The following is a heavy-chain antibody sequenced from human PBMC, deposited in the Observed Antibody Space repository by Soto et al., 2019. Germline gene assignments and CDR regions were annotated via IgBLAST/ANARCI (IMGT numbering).Heavy chain of an antibody. J-gene: IGHJ5*02. CDR2: MNPNSGNT. V-gene: IGHV1-8*01. CDR1: GYTFTSYD. Sequence: ASVKVSCKASGYTFTSYDINWVRHATGQGLEWMGWMNPNSGNTGYAQKFQGRVTMTRNTSISTAYMELSSLRSEDTAVYYCARLAPMITFGGVIVTDWFDPWGQGTLVTVSS. CDR3: ARLAPMITFGGVIVTDWFDP. D-gene: IGHD3-16*02.